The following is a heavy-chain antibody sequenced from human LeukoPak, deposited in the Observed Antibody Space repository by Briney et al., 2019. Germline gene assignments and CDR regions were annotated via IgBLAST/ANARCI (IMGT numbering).Heavy chain of an antibody. V-gene: IGHV3-74*01. CDR1: GFTFSSYW. J-gene: IGHJ4*02. D-gene: IGHD3-16*02. CDR3: ARRRRGSHPIFDY. Sequence: PGGSLRLSCAASGFTFSSYWMHWVRQAPGKGLVWVSRINSDGSSTSYADSVKGRFTISRDNAKNTLYLQMNSLRAEDTAVYYCARRRRGSHPIFDYWGQGTLVTVSS. CDR2: INSDGSST.